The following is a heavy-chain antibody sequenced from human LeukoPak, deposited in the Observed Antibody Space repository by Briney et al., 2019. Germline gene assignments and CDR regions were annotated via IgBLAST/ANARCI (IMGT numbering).Heavy chain of an antibody. CDR3: ARGRGYCSSTSCYNYYYYMDV. CDR2: INHIGST. Sequence: PSETLSLTCAVYGGSFSVYYWSWIRQPPEEGLEWIGEINHIGSTNYNPSLKSRVTISVDTSKQQFSLKLSSVTAADTAVYYCARGRGYCSSTSCYNYYYYMDVWGKGTTVTVSS. J-gene: IGHJ6*03. V-gene: IGHV4-34*01. D-gene: IGHD2-2*02. CDR1: GGSFSVYY.